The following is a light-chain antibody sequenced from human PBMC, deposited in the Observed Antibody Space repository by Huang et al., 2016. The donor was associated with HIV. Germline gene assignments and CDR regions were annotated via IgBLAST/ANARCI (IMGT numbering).Light chain of an antibody. Sequence: EIVMTQSPATLSVSPGERVTLSCRASQSVSSDVAWYQQKPGHAPRLLISGPSTRATGIPARFTGRGSGTEFTLTISSLQSEHFAVYYCQQYNNWPITFGPGTRVDAK. V-gene: IGKV3-15*01. CDR3: QQYNNWPIT. J-gene: IGKJ3*01. CDR2: GPS. CDR1: QSVSSD.